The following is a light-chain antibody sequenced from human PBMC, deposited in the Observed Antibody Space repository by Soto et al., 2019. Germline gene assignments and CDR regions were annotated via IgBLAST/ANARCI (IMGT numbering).Light chain of an antibody. CDR2: ETS. J-gene: IGKJ1*01. Sequence: ETVMTQSPATLSVSPGERATLSCRASQSVGSHLAWYQQIPGQTPRLLIFETSVRATGVPARFSGSGSGTEFTLTINSLQSEDFAVYYCQQHSHWPPWTFGQGTRVEIQ. CDR1: QSVGSH. CDR3: QQHSHWPPWT. V-gene: IGKV3-15*01.